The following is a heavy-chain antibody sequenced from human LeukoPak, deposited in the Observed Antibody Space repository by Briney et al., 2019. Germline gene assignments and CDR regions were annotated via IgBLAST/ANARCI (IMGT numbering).Heavy chain of an antibody. CDR3: AKGVVAGRHAFDI. Sequence: GGSLRLSCAASGFTFSSYSMNWVRQAPGKGLEWVSYISSSSSTIYYADSVKGRFTISGDNAKNSLFLQMNSLRAEDTAVYYCAKGVVAGRHAFDIWGQGTMVTVSS. CDR2: ISSSSSTI. J-gene: IGHJ3*02. D-gene: IGHD2-15*01. CDR1: GFTFSSYS. V-gene: IGHV3-48*04.